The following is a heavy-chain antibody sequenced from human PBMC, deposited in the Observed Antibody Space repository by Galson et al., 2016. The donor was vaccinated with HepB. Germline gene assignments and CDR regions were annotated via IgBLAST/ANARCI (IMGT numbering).Heavy chain of an antibody. Sequence: SVKVSCKASGYTFSNFAMHWVRQAPGQGLTWMAWINAGTGDTKYSQNFQDRLTITRDTPASTAYMELSSLRSEDTAVYFCAIAIGCGGDSFDYWGQGTLISVSS. CDR1: GYTFSNFA. CDR3: AIAIGCGGDSFDY. D-gene: IGHD2-21*01. V-gene: IGHV1-3*01. CDR2: INAGTGDT. J-gene: IGHJ4*02.